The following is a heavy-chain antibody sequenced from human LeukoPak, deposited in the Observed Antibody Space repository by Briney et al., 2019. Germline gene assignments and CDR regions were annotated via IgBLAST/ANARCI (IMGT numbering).Heavy chain of an antibody. V-gene: IGHV4-30-4*01. CDR1: GGSISSYY. Sequence: SETLSLTCTVSGGSISSYYWSWIRQPPGKGLEWIGYIYYSGSTYYNPSLKSRVTISVDTSKNQFSLKLSSVTAADTAVYYCARNSRYSYGDAFDIWGQGTMVTVSS. CDR3: ARNSRYSYGDAFDI. J-gene: IGHJ3*02. D-gene: IGHD5-18*01. CDR2: IYYSGST.